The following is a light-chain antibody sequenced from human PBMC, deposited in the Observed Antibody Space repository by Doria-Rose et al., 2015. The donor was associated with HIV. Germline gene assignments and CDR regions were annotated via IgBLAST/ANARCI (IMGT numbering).Light chain of an antibody. CDR3: QQYYDTPS. CDR1: QSLLYTSKNY. J-gene: IGKJ3*01. Sequence: TQSPESLGMSLGERATLNCKSNQSLLYTSKNYLAWYQQKPGQPPKLLIYWASTRQSGVPARFSGSGSGTDFTLTISSLEADDVAVYYCQQYYDTPSFGPGTTVDIK. CDR2: WAS. V-gene: IGKV4-1*01.